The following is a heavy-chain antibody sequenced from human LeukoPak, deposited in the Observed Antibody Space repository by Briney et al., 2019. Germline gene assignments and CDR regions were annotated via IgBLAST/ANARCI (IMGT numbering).Heavy chain of an antibody. D-gene: IGHD3-16*02. CDR1: GFTFSSYA. V-gene: IGHV3-30-3*01. Sequence: GGSLRLSCAASGFTFSSYAMHWVRQAPGKGLEWVAVISYDGSNKYYADSVEGRFTISRDNSKNTLYLQMNSLRAEDTAVYYCARSGDYDYVWGSYRYRPNPPAYWGQGTLVTVSS. CDR2: ISYDGSNK. J-gene: IGHJ4*02. CDR3: ARSGDYDYVWGSYRYRPNPPAY.